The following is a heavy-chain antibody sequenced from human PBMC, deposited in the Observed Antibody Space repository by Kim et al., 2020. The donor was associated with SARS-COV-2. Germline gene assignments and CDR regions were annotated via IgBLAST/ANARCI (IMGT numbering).Heavy chain of an antibody. J-gene: IGHJ5*02. V-gene: IGHV4-59*08. D-gene: IGHD6-19*01. Sequence: SETLSLTCTVSGGSISSYYWSWIRQPPGKGLEWIGYIYYSGSTNYNPSLKSRVTISVDTSKNQFSLKLSSVTAADTAVYYCARHEQWLGRKYNWFDPWGQGTLVTVSS. CDR3: ARHEQWLGRKYNWFDP. CDR1: GGSISSYY. CDR2: IYYSGST.